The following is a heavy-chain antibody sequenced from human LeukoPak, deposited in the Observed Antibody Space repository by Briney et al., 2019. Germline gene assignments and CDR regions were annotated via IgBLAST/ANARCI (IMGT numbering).Heavy chain of an antibody. CDR1: RFTFSNYW. V-gene: IGHV3-23*01. CDR2: ISGSGGST. J-gene: IGHJ4*02. CDR3: AKAAAGIKYYFDY. D-gene: IGHD1-14*01. Sequence: GGSLRLSCAASRFTFSNYWMSWVRQAPGKGLEWVSAISGSGGSTYYADSVKGRFTISRDNSKNTLYLQMNSLRAEDTAVYYCAKAAAGIKYYFDYWGQGTLVTVSS.